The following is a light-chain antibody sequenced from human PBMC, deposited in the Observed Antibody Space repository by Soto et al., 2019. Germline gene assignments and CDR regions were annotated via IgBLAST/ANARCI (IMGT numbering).Light chain of an antibody. J-gene: IGKJ1*01. CDR2: LGS. Sequence: DIVMTQSPLSLSVTPGEPASISCRSSQSLLHSNGYNYLDWYLQKPGQPPQLLIYLGSNRASGVPDRFSGSASGTDFTLKISRVEADDVGVYYCMQALHAWTFGQGTRVEI. CDR3: MQALHAWT. CDR1: QSLLHSNGYNY. V-gene: IGKV2-28*01.